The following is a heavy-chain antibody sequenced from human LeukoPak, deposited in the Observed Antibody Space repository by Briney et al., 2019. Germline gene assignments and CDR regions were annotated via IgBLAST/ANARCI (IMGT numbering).Heavy chain of an antibody. J-gene: IGHJ4*02. CDR3: ARGRYDPDLD. V-gene: IGHV1-2*02. Sequence: GASVKVPCKASGYTFTGYYMHWVRQAPGQGLEWMGWINPNGGGTNYAQMFKGRVIMIGNSAISTSHTELTMLASDETAEYYSARGRYDPDLDWGQGTLVTVSS. D-gene: IGHD5-12*01. CDR2: INPNGGGT. CDR1: GYTFTGYY.